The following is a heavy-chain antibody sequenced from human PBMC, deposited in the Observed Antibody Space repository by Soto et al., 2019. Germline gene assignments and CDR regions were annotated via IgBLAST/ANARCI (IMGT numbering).Heavy chain of an antibody. CDR1: GGSISSSSYY. Sequence: QLQLQESGPGLVKPSETLSLTCTVSGGSISSSSYYWGWIRQPPGKGLEWIGSIYYSGSTYYNPSLKSRVTISVDTSKNQFSLKLISVTAADTAVYYCARHRISGRWLQYQFDYWGQGTLVTVSS. V-gene: IGHV4-39*01. D-gene: IGHD5-12*01. CDR3: ARHRISGRWLQYQFDY. CDR2: IYYSGST. J-gene: IGHJ4*02.